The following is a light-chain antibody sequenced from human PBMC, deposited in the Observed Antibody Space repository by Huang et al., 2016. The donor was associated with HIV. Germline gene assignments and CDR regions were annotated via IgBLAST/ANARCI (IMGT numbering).Light chain of an antibody. CDR2: HGS. CDR1: QSVGFF. Sequence: EIVMTQPPATLSVSPGERATLSCRASQSVGFFLAWYQHKPGQAPRLLIYHGSTRTTGVPARFSGRVSGTEFTLTISSLQSEDCAVYFCQQYNTWPWTCGQGTKVEIK. CDR3: QQYNTWPWT. V-gene: IGKV3-15*01. J-gene: IGKJ1*01.